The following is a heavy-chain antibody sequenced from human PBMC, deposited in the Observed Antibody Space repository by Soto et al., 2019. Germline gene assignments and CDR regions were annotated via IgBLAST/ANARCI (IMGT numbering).Heavy chain of an antibody. CDR2: ISSNGGST. CDR1: GFTFSSYA. D-gene: IGHD2-8*01. Sequence: GGSLRLSCAASGFTFSSYAMHWVRQAPGKGLEYVSAISSNGGSTYYANSVKGRFTISRDNSKNTLYLQMGSLRAEDMAVYYCARSYCTNGVCYTRTFDYWGQGTLVTVSS. V-gene: IGHV3-64*01. J-gene: IGHJ4*02. CDR3: ARSYCTNGVCYTRTFDY.